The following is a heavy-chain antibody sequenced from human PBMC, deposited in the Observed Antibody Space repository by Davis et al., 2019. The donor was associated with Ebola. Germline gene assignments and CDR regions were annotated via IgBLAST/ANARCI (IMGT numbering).Heavy chain of an antibody. J-gene: IGHJ5*02. Sequence: ASVKVSCKASGYTFIDLGITWVRQAPGQGLEWMGWISAYNGNTNYAQKLQGRVTMTTDTSTSTAYMELRSLRSDDTAVYYCARSRHLLRKLLFIERGFDPWGQGTLVTVSS. CDR2: ISAYNGNT. V-gene: IGHV1-18*04. CDR3: ARSRHLLRKLLFIERGFDP. CDR1: GYTFIDLG. D-gene: IGHD2-15*01.